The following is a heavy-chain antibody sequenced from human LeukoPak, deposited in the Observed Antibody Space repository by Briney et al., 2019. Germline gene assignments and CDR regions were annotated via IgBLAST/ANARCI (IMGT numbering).Heavy chain of an antibody. J-gene: IGHJ4*02. V-gene: IGHV3-7*01. Sequence: GGSLRLSCAASGFTFSSYWMHWVRQAPGKGLEWVANIKQDGSDKYYVDSVKGRFTISRDDAKSSLYLQMNSLRAEDTAVYYCARGGNWPDYWGQGTLVTVSS. D-gene: IGHD1-1*01. CDR2: IKQDGSDK. CDR1: GFTFSSYW. CDR3: ARGGNWPDY.